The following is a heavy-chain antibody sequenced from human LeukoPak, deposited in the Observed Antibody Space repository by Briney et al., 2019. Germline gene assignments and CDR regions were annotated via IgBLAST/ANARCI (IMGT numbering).Heavy chain of an antibody. Sequence: GASVKVSCKVSGGTFSSYAISWVRQAPGQGLEWMGRIIPIFGTANYAQKFQGRVTITTDESTSTAYMELSSLRSEDTAVYYCARGFSSSSYHFDYWGQGTLVTVSS. D-gene: IGHD6-13*01. CDR2: IIPIFGTA. CDR1: GGTFSSYA. V-gene: IGHV1-69*05. J-gene: IGHJ4*02. CDR3: ARGFSSSSYHFDY.